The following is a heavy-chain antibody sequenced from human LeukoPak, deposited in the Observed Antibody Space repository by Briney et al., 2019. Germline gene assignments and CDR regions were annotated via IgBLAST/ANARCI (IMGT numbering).Heavy chain of an antibody. Sequence: PSETLSLTCAVSGASISGSGYYLGWIRQPPGQGLEWIGNIYYTGSTYYNASLQSRVIISIDTSKNQFSLRLNSVTAADTAVYYCARLHYGGNYGYYYYYMDVWGKGTTVTISS. CDR1: GASISGSGYY. V-gene: IGHV4-39*01. CDR3: ARLHYGGNYGYYYYYMDV. J-gene: IGHJ6*03. CDR2: IYYTGST. D-gene: IGHD4-23*01.